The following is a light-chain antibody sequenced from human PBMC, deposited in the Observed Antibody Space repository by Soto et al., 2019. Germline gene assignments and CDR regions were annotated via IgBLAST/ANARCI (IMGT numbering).Light chain of an antibody. CDR1: QDVSSY. J-gene: IGKJ3*01. CDR2: EAS. Sequence: DSQLTQSPSPLSASVGDRVYITCRTSQDVSSYLNWYQAKPGKAPKLLVYEASTLESGVPSRFSGSGCGTYFSLNIISLQAEDSATYYCQQSYGSPPFTFGPGTRVDI. CDR3: QQSYGSPPFT. V-gene: IGKV1-39*01.